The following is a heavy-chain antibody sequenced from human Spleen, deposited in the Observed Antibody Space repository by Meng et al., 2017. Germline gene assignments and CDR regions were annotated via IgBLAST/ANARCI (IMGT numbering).Heavy chain of an antibody. Sequence: QVQLQQWGAGLLKPSETLSLTCAVYGGSFSGYYWSWIRQPPGKGLEWIGEINHSGSTNYNPSLKSRVTISVDTSKNQFSLKLSSVTAADTAVYYCAVRLRNYFDYWGQGTLVTVYS. D-gene: IGHD4-17*01. J-gene: IGHJ4*02. CDR1: GGSFSGYY. CDR2: INHSGST. CDR3: AVRLRNYFDY. V-gene: IGHV4-34*01.